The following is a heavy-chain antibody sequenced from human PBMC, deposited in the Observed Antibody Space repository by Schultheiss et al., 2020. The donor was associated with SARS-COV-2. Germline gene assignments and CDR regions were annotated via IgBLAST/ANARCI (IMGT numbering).Heavy chain of an antibody. D-gene: IGHD6-6*01. CDR2: IYYSGTT. Sequence: SETLSLTCTVSGGSISSSSYYWSWIRQPPGKGLEWVGSIYYSGTTYYNPSLKSRVSMSIDTSKNQFSLRLSSVTAADTAVYYCARHLSIIARPADFWGQGTLVTVSS. J-gene: IGHJ4*02. CDR3: ARHLSIIARPADF. V-gene: IGHV4-39*01. CDR1: GGSISSSSYY.